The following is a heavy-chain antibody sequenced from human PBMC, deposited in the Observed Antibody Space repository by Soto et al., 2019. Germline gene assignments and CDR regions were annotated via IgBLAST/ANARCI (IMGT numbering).Heavy chain of an antibody. CDR1: GGSISSSSYY. J-gene: IGHJ4*02. V-gene: IGHV4-39*01. CDR2: IYYSGST. Sequence: SETLSLTCTVSGGSISSSSYYWGWIRQPPGKGLEWIGSIYYSGSTYYNPSLKSRVTISVDTSKNQFSLKLSSVTAADTAVYYCARHSLGSIAARVLDYWGQGTLVTVSS. CDR3: ARHSLGSIAARVLDY. D-gene: IGHD6-6*01.